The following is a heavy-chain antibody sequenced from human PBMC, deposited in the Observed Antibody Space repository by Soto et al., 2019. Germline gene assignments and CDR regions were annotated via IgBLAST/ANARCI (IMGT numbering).Heavy chain of an antibody. CDR2: ISVIGDYT. Sequence: PGGSLRPSCEGSGFTFSSYSINWVRQAPGKGLEWVSSISVIGDYTFYADSVKGRFTISRDNAKNSLFLQMDSLRAEDTAVYFCARDSKNRQDGMDVWGQGTTVTVSS. V-gene: IGHV3-21*01. CDR1: GFTFSSYS. J-gene: IGHJ6*02. D-gene: IGHD4-4*01. CDR3: ARDSKNRQDGMDV.